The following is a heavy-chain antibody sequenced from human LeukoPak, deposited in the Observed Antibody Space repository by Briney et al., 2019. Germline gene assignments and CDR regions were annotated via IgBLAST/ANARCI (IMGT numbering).Heavy chain of an antibody. CDR2: INPSGGGT. V-gene: IGHV1-46*01. J-gene: IGHJ4*02. CDR1: GYTFTSYY. Sequence: ASVKVSCKASGYTFTSYYMHWVRQAPGQGLEWMGIINPSGGGTSYAQKFQGRVTMTRDTSASTVYMELSSLRSEDTAVYYCASLTRSGSYDYWGQGTLVTVSS. D-gene: IGHD1-26*01. CDR3: ASLTRSGSYDY.